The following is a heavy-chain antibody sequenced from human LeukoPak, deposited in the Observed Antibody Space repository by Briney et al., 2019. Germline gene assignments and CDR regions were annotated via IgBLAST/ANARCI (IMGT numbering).Heavy chain of an antibody. CDR1: GDSINSLDL. D-gene: IGHD3-22*01. CDR3: AGLVGRYSSGLYYYYFDY. Sequence: SETLSLTCTVSGDSINSLDLWSWVRQPPGKGLEWIGEMYLSGTTYSNPSVKSRVTISIDKSKNQFFLNLSSVTAADTAVYYCAGLVGRYSSGLYYYYFDYWGQGTLVTVSS. J-gene: IGHJ4*02. V-gene: IGHV4-4*02. CDR2: MYLSGTT.